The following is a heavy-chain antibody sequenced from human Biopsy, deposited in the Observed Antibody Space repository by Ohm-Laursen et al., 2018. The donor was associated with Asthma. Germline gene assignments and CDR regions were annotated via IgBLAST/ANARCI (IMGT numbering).Heavy chain of an antibody. CDR3: ARRITIFGVVQKDHGMDA. V-gene: IGHV4-39*01. D-gene: IGHD3-3*01. CDR2: ISYGGKT. Sequence: SETLSLTCTVSGGSMTPTSHYWGWIRQAPGKGLEWIGYISYGGKTSYNPSLKTRVTISRDTSKNQFSLRLTSVTAADTAVYFCARRITIFGVVQKDHGMDAWGQGTTVIVSS. J-gene: IGHJ6*02. CDR1: GGSMTPTSHY.